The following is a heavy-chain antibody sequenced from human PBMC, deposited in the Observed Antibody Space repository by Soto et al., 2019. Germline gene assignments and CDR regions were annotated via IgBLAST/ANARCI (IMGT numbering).Heavy chain of an antibody. V-gene: IGHV2-70*13. CDR1: GFSLRTTGMC. CDR2: ITWEDDK. CDR3: ARIKCDVIIDFFDV. D-gene: IGHD2-21*01. J-gene: IGHJ3*01. Sequence: SGPTLVNPTQTLTLTCTFSGFSLRTTGMCVSWIRQPPGKALEWLALITWEDDKSYNTSLKTRLSISKDTSKNQVALTITNMDPVDTASYYCARIKCDVIIDFFDVWGQGSVVTVSS.